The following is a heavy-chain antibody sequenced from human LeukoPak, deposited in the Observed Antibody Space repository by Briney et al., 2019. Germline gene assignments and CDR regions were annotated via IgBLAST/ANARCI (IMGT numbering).Heavy chain of an antibody. CDR3: ARGIIREGLWFGELFYWFDP. D-gene: IGHD3-10*01. V-gene: IGHV4-61*02. CDR2: IYTTGST. J-gene: IGHJ5*02. CDR1: GGSISSGNYY. Sequence: SETLSLTCSVSGGSISSGNYYWSWIRQPAGKGLEWIGRIYTTGSTDYNPSLKSRVTISVDTSKNQFSLKLTSVTAADTAVYYCARGIIREGLWFGELFYWFDPWGQGTLVTVSS.